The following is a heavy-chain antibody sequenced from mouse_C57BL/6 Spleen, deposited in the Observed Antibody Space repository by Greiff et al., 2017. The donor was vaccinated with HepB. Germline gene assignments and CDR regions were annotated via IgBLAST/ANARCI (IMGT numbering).Heavy chain of an antibody. CDR2: ISYDGSN. Sequence: EVQLQESGPGLVKPSQSLSLTCSVTGYSITSGYYWNWIRQFPGNKLEWMGYISYDGSNNYNPSLKNRISITRDTSKNQFFLKLNSVTTEDTATYYCARGGLYYGNYEFAYWGQGTLVTVSA. V-gene: IGHV3-6*01. CDR1: GYSITSGYY. D-gene: IGHD2-1*01. J-gene: IGHJ3*01. CDR3: ARGGLYYGNYEFAY.